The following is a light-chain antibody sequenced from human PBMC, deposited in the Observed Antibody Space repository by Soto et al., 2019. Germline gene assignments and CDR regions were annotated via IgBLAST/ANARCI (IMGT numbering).Light chain of an antibody. CDR1: QGIRND. Sequence: VGDRVTITCRASQGIRNDLGWYQQKPGKAPKLLIYKASSLQSGVPSRFSGSGSETEFSLTIRALQPEDFATYYCQQLSRYPLTFGGGTKVDIK. V-gene: IGKV1-17*01. CDR2: KAS. J-gene: IGKJ4*01. CDR3: QQLSRYPLT.